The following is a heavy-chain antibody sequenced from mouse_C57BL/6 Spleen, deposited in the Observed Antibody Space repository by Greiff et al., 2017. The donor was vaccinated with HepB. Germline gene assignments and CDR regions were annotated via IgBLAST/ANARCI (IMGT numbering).Heavy chain of an antibody. CDR1: GFTFSSYA. CDR2: ISDGGSYT. CDR3: ARDREGDYAMDY. J-gene: IGHJ4*01. V-gene: IGHV5-4*01. D-gene: IGHD3-1*01. Sequence: EVKLEESGGGLVKPGGSLKLSCAASGFTFSSYAMSWVRQTPEKRLEWVATISDGGSYTYYPDNVKGRFTISRDNAKNNLYLQMRHLKSEDTAMYYCARDREGDYAMDYWGQGTSVTVSS.